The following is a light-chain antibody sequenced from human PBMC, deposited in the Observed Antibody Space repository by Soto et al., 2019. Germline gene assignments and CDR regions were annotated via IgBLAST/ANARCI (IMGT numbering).Light chain of an antibody. CDR1: QNIDNY. Sequence: DIQMTQSPSSLSASLGDRVTITCRASQNIDNYLNWYQQKPGKAPKLLIYATSTLQSGVPSRFSGSGSGTEFTLTISSLQAEDFATYYCQQYNLAFGQGTKVDIK. CDR3: QQYNLA. J-gene: IGKJ1*01. V-gene: IGKV1-39*01. CDR2: ATS.